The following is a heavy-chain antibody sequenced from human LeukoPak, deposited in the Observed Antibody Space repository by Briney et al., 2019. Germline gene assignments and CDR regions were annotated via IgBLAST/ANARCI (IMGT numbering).Heavy chain of an antibody. V-gene: IGHV4-59*10. CDR1: GGSFSGYC. D-gene: IGHD6-19*01. CDR3: ARGFGSGWYHAFDI. Sequence: SETLSLTCAVYGGSFSGYCWSWIRQPAGKGLEWIGRIYTSGSTNYNPSLKSRVTMSVDTSKNQFSLKLSSVTAADTAVYYCARGFGSGWYHAFDIWGQGTMVTVSS. J-gene: IGHJ3*02. CDR2: IYTSGST.